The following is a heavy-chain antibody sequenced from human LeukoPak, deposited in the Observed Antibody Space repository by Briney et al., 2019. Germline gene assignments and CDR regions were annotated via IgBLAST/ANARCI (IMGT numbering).Heavy chain of an antibody. D-gene: IGHD3-22*01. CDR3: ARGGRYYDSSGYYSPLYNWFDP. V-gene: IGHV4-34*01. CDR1: GGSFSGYY. J-gene: IGHJ5*02. CDR2: INHSGST. Sequence: PSETLSLTCAVYGGSFSGYYWSWIRQPPGKGLEWIGEINHSGSTNYNPSLKSRVTISVDTSKNQFSLKLSSVTAADTAVYYCARGGRYYDSSGYYSPLYNWFDPWGQGTLVTVSS.